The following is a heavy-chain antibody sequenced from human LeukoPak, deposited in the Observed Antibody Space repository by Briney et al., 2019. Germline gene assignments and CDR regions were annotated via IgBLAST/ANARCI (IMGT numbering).Heavy chain of an antibody. CDR1: GFXFAIHA. V-gene: IGHV3-23*01. D-gene: IGHD3-10*01. CDR2: ISGSGAST. J-gene: IGHJ3*01. Sequence: GGSLRLSCAASGFXFAIHAMTWVRQAPGKGLEWVSGISGSGASTHYADSVKGQFTISRDNSKNTLFLQMNSLRAEDTAIYYCAKDSYASGRPLHTFDVWSQGTLVTVSS. CDR3: AKDSYASGRPLHTFDV.